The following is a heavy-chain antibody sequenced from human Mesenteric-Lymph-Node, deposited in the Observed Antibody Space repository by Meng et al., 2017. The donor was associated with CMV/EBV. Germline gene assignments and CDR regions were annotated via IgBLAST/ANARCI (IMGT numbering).Heavy chain of an antibody. D-gene: IGHD6-19*01. CDR1: GGSISSSSYY. Sequence: GSLRLSCTVSGGSISSSSYYWGWIRQPPGKGLEWIGSIYYSGSIYYNPSLKSRVTISVDTSKNQFSLKLSSVTAADTAVYYCARRGGWQWLVLGNWVDPWGQGTLVTVSS. J-gene: IGHJ5*02. CDR2: IYYSGSI. V-gene: IGHV4-39*01. CDR3: ARRGGWQWLVLGNWVDP.